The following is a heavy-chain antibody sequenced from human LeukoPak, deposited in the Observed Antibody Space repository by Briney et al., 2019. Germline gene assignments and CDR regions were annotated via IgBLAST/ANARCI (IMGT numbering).Heavy chain of an antibody. CDR1: GGSISSGGYY. V-gene: IGHV4-31*03. D-gene: IGHD3-10*01. Sequence: SQTLSLTCTVSGGSISSGGYYWSWIRQHPGKGLEWIGYTYYSGSTYYNPSLKSRVTISVDTSKNQFSLKLSSVTAADTAVYYCARGGVLWFGELVWFDPWGQGTLVTVSS. CDR3: ARGGVLWFGELVWFDP. J-gene: IGHJ5*02. CDR2: TYYSGST.